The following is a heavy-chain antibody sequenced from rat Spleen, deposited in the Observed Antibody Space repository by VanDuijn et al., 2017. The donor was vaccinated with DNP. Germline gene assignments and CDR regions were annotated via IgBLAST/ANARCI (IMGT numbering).Heavy chain of an antibody. Sequence: EVRLVESGGGLVQPGRSLKLSCAASGFTFYVYWMVWVRQAPGRGLEWIGELNKDSSIINYTPSLKDKLTISRDNAQNTLYLQMSKLGSEDTAIYYCARNNYYAMDAWGQGTSVTVSS. CDR2: LNKDSSII. CDR1: GFTFYVYW. J-gene: IGHJ4*01. CDR3: ARNNYYAMDA. V-gene: IGHV4-2*01. D-gene: IGHD1-10*01.